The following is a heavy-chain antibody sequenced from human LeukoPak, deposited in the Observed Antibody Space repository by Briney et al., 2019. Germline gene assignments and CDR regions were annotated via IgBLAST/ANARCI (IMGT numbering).Heavy chain of an antibody. V-gene: IGHV3-7*01. CDR2: IRQGGDER. CDR3: ARGPNYGARVDFLDS. D-gene: IGHD4-17*01. J-gene: IGHJ4*02. Sequence: GGSLRLSCADSGFTFSSHWMTWVRRAPGKGLEWVAGIRQGGDERYYADSVKGRFTVSRDNAKNSLYLQMNSLSADDTAVYFCARGPNYGARVDFLDSWGRGTKVTVSS. CDR1: GFTFSSHW.